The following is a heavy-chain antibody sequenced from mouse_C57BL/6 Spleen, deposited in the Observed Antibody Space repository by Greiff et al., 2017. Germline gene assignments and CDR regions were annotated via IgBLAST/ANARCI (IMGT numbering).Heavy chain of an antibody. CDR1: GFSLTSYG. J-gene: IGHJ3*01. CDR2: IWSGGST. CDR3: ARKGGYGNYAWFAY. D-gene: IGHD2-1*01. V-gene: IGHV2-2*01. Sequence: QVQLKESGPGLVQPSQSLSITCTVSGFSLTSYGVHWVRQSPGKGLEWLGVIWSGGSTDYNAAFISRLSISKDNSKSQVFFKMNSLQADDTAIYYCARKGGYGNYAWFAYWGQGTLVTVSA.